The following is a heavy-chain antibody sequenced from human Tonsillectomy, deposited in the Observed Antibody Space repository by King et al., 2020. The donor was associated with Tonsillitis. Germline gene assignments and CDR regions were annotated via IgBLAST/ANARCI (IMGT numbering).Heavy chain of an antibody. J-gene: IGHJ6*03. Sequence: VQLVESGGGLVQPGGSLRLSCSASGFSFSSYAMHWVRRAPGKGLEYVSAISSSGDTTYFADSVKDRFTISRDNSRSTVFLQVSSLRAEDAAVFYCVKASGSSFHYNYMDVWGKGTTVTVSS. D-gene: IGHD2-15*01. CDR1: GFSFSSYA. V-gene: IGHV3-64D*06. CDR3: VKASGSSFHYNYMDV. CDR2: ISSSGDTT.